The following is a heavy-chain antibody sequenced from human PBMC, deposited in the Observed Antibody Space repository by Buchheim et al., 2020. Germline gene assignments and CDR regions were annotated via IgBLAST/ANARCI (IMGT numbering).Heavy chain of an antibody. D-gene: IGHD3-3*02. CDR2: ISYDGSNK. V-gene: IGHV3-30*04. J-gene: IGHJ5*02. CDR3: ANIFGVVTTFDP. CDR1: GFTFSSYA. Sequence: QVQLVESGGGVVQPGRSLRLSCAASGFTFSSYAMHWVRQAPGKGLGWVAVISYDGSNKYYADSVKGRFTISRDNSKNTLYLQMNSLRAEDTAVYYCANIFGVVTTFDPWGQGTL.